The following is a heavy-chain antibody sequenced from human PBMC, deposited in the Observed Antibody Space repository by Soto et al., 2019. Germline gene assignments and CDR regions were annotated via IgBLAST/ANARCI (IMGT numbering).Heavy chain of an antibody. D-gene: IGHD3-10*01. J-gene: IGHJ6*03. V-gene: IGHV4-31*03. Sequence: QVQLQESGPGLVKPSQTLSLTCTVSGGSISSGGYYWSWIRQHPGKGLEWIGYIYYSGSTYYNPSLKSRVTISVDTSKNQFSLKLSSVTAADTAVYYCVREYYGSGTYYYMDVWGKGTTVTVSS. CDR2: IYYSGST. CDR3: VREYYGSGTYYYMDV. CDR1: GGSISSGGYY.